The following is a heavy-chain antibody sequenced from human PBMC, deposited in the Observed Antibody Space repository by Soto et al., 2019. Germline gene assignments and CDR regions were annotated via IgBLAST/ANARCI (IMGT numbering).Heavy chain of an antibody. V-gene: IGHV1-2*04. CDR3: AXAMVVAATGYYYYYGMDV. Sequence: ASVKVSYKASGYTFTGYYMHWVRQAPGQGLEWMGWINPNSGGTNYAQKFQGWVTMTRDTSISTAYMELSRLRSDDTAVYYCAXAMVVAATGYYYYYGMDVWGQGTTVTAP. CDR2: INPNSGGT. CDR1: GYTFTGYY. D-gene: IGHD2-15*01. J-gene: IGHJ6*02.